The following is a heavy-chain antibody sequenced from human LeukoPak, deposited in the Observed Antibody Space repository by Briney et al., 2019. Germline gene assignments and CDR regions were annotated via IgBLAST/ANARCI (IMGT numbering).Heavy chain of an antibody. CDR3: ARDWDGYGAPGDY. CDR2: INSDGSST. V-gene: IGHV3-74*01. J-gene: IGHJ4*02. D-gene: IGHD5-24*01. CDR1: GFTFSSYW. Sequence: GGSLRLSCAASGFTFSSYWMSWVRQAPGKGLVWVSRINSDGSSTNYADSVKGRFTISRDNAKNTLYLQMNSLRAEDTAVYYCARDWDGYGAPGDYWGQGTLVTVSS.